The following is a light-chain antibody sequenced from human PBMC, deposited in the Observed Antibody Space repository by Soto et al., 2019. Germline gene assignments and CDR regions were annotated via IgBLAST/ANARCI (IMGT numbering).Light chain of an antibody. CDR1: SSDVGGYNY. J-gene: IGLJ1*01. Sequence: QSALTQPASVSGSPGQSIAISCTGTSSDVGGYNYVSWYQQYPGKAPKLMIYEVNKRPSGVPDRFSGSKSGNTASLTVSGLQAEDEADYYCSSYAGSILYVFGTGTKVTV. V-gene: IGLV2-8*01. CDR2: EVN. CDR3: SSYAGSILYV.